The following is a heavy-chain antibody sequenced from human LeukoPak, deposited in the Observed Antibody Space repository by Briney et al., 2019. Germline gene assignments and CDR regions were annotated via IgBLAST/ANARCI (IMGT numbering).Heavy chain of an antibody. CDR1: GGSISSYY. Sequence: SETLSLTCTVSGGSISSYYWSWIRQPPGKGLEWIGYIYYSGSTNYNPSLKSRVTISVDTSKNQFYLKLSSVTAADTAVYYCARLPASDYYFDYWGQGTLVTVSS. V-gene: IGHV4-59*01. CDR3: ARLPASDYYFDY. J-gene: IGHJ4*02. CDR2: IYYSGST.